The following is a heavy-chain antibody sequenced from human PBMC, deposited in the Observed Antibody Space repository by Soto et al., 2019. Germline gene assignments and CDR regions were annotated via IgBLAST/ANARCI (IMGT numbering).Heavy chain of an antibody. D-gene: IGHD2-15*01. V-gene: IGHV4-59*08. Sequence: SETLSLTCTVSGHSLSSYYWSWTRPPPGKGLEWSGYIYYSGSTNYNPSLKSRVTISVDTSKNQFSLKLSSVTAADTAVYYCARRYGGTFDYWGQGTLVTVSS. CDR1: GHSLSSYY. CDR3: ARRYGGTFDY. CDR2: IYYSGST. J-gene: IGHJ4*02.